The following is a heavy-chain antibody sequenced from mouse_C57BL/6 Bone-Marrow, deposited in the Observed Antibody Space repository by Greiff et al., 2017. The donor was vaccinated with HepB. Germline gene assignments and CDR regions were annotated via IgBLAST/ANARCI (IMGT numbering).Heavy chain of an antibody. CDR3: ARERQGLIYFDV. J-gene: IGHJ1*03. D-gene: IGHD6-1*01. V-gene: IGHV3-1*01. CDR1: GYSITSGYD. CDR2: ISYSGST. Sequence: EVQLQESGPGMVKPSQSLSLTCTVTGYSITSGYDWHWIRHFPGNKLEWMGYISYSGSTNYNPSLKSRISITHDPSKTHFFLKLNSLTNEDTATYYCARERQGLIYFDVWGTGTTVTVSS.